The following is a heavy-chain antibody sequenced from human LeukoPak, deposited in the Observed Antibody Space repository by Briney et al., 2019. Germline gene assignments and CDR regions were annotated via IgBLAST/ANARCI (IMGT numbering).Heavy chain of an antibody. V-gene: IGHV3-33*08. Sequence: GGSLRLSCAASGFTFSSYAMSWVRQAPGKGLEWVAVIWYDGSNKYYADSVKGRFTISRDNSKNTLYLQMNSLRAEDTAVYYCAREGTGIVVAYYYYGMDVWGQGTTVTVSS. D-gene: IGHD1-26*01. J-gene: IGHJ6*02. CDR2: IWYDGSNK. CDR3: AREGTGIVVAYYYYGMDV. CDR1: GFTFSSYA.